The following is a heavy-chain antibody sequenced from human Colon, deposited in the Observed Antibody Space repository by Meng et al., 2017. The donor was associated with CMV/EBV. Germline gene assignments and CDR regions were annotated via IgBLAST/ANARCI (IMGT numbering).Heavy chain of an antibody. Sequence: GGSLRLSCTASGFSFSGHAMSWVRRAPGKGLEWVSSVSGGGGSIHYGDSVKGRFTISRDNPKNTVYLQRNGLRAEDTAIDYCARALSVTVFGVTILALAGYRSARGVWGQGTTVTVSS. CDR1: GFSFSGHA. J-gene: IGHJ6*02. CDR2: VSGGGGSI. D-gene: IGHD3-3*01. V-gene: IGHV3-23*01. CDR3: ARALSVTVFGVTILALAGYRSARGV.